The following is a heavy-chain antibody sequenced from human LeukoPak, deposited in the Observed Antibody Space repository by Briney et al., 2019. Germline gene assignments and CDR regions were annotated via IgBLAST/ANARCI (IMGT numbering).Heavy chain of an antibody. J-gene: IGHJ5*02. CDR2: INSDGSSR. D-gene: IGHD6-19*01. CDR1: GFTFSSYW. V-gene: IGHV3-74*01. Sequence: GSLRLSCAASGFTFSSYWMSWVRQVPGKGLVWVSRINSDGSSRSYVDSVMGRFTISRDNAKNTLYLQLDSLRAEDTAVYYCARGLAVAGSSWFDPWGQGTLVSVSS. CDR3: ARGLAVAGSSWFDP.